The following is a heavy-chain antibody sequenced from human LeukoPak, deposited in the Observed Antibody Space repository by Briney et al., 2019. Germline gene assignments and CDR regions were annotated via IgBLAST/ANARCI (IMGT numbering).Heavy chain of an antibody. CDR3: AKDRSSSWHGGWFDP. CDR2: ISGSGGST. D-gene: IGHD6-13*01. V-gene: IGHV3-23*01. CDR1: GFTFSSYA. J-gene: IGHJ5*02. Sequence: GGSLRLSCAASGFTFSSYAMSWVRQAPGKGLEWVSAISGSGGSTYYADSVKGRFTISRDNSKNTLYLQMNSLRAEDTAVYYCAKDRSSSWHGGWFDPWGQGTLVTVSS.